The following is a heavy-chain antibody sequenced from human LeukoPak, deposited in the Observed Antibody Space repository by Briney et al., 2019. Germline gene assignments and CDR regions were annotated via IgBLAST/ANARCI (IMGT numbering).Heavy chain of an antibody. Sequence: SVKVSCKASGGTFSSYAISWVRQAPGQGLEWMGGIIPIFGTANYAQKFQGRVTITADKSTSTAYMELSSLRSEDTAVYYCTAYYYDSSGYFDAFDIWGQGTMVTVSS. V-gene: IGHV1-69*06. CDR2: IIPIFGTA. CDR1: GGTFSSYA. CDR3: TAYYYDSSGYFDAFDI. D-gene: IGHD3-22*01. J-gene: IGHJ3*02.